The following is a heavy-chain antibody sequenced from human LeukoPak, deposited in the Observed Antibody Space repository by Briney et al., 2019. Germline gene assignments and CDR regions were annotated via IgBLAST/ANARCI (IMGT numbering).Heavy chain of an antibody. CDR3: ARESGGYTPGY. CDR1: GGSINSNNW. CDR2: IYHSGST. D-gene: IGHD2-15*01. J-gene: IGHJ4*02. V-gene: IGHV4-4*02. Sequence: SETLSLTCAVSGGSINSNNWWSWVRQPPGKGLEWIGEIYHSGSTNYNPSLKSRVTISVDTSKNQFSLKLSSVTAADTAVYYCARESGGYTPGYWGQGTLVTVSS.